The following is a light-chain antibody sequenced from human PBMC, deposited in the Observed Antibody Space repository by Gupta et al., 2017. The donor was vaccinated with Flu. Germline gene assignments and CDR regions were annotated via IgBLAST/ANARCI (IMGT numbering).Light chain of an antibody. CDR1: EFISSN. CDR2: DAS. J-gene: IGKJ2*01. CDR3: KREPDWPKT. Sequence: PATLSVSPGERATLSCRASEFISSNLDCHQQSPGQAPRRLIVDASTRATGMPARCSGSAYGTEFTLSISILHSEDLAVYYCKREPDWPKTFGQGTMLEIK. V-gene: IGKV3-15*01.